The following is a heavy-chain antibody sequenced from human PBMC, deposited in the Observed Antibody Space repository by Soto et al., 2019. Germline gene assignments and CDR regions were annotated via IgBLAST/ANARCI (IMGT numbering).Heavy chain of an antibody. D-gene: IGHD2-15*01. J-gene: IGHJ6*03. CDR3: ARLTSCSVGSCYPRAYYYYYMDV. Sequence: SETLSLTCAVYGGSFNGYYWSWIRQPPGKGLEWIGEINHSGSTNYNPSKKSRVTISVDTSKNQFSLKLSSVTAAYTAVYYCARLTSCSVGSCYPRAYYYYYMDVWGKGTTVTVSS. V-gene: IGHV4-34*01. CDR1: GGSFNGYY. CDR2: INHSGST.